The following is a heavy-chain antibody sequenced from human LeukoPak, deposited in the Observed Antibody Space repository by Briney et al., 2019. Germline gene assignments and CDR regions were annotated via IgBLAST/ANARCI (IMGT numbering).Heavy chain of an antibody. Sequence: GGSLRLPCAASGFRFSDFTMTWVRQAPGKGPEWVSAIGGRGGSTYYADSVKGRFTISRDNAKNSLYLQMNSLRAEDTAVYYCARVGATSIDYWGQGTLVTVSS. J-gene: IGHJ4*02. D-gene: IGHD1-26*01. CDR3: ARVGATSIDY. CDR1: GFRFSDFT. CDR2: IGGRGGST. V-gene: IGHV3-21*01.